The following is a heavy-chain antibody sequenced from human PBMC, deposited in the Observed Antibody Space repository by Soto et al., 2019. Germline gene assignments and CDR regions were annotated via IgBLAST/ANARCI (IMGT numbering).Heavy chain of an antibody. J-gene: IGHJ4*02. V-gene: IGHV3-74*03. CDR2: INSDGSSR. CDR3: ARPWGY. Sequence: EVQLVESGGGLVQPGGSLKLSCVASGFPSSSNWMHWVRQAPGKGLVWVSRINSDGSSRAYADSVKGRFTISRDNAKNTMYLQMHNLRAADTAVYYCARPWGYWGQGTLVTVSS. CDR1: GFPSSSNW. D-gene: IGHD1-26*01.